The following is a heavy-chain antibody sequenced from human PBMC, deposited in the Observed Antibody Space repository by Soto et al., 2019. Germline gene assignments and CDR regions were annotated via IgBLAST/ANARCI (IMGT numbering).Heavy chain of an antibody. V-gene: IGHV1-69*02. J-gene: IGHJ6*03. CDR1: GGTFSSYT. CDR3: AVGGRYGSGIDHYYTDV. D-gene: IGHD3-10*01. CDR2: IIPILGIA. Sequence: SSGKVSCKASGGTFSSYTINWVRQAPGQGLEWMGRIIPILGIANYAQKFQGRVTITADKSTSTAYMELSSLRSEDTAVYYCAVGGRYGSGIDHYYTDVWGKGTTVTVSS.